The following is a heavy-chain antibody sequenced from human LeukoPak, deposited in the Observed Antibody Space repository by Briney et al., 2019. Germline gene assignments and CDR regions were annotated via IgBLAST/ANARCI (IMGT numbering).Heavy chain of an antibody. CDR2: ISGGST. D-gene: IGHD3-16*02. J-gene: IGHJ6*03. CDR3: ARGSSLAYYVDV. CDR1: GFTVSSNE. V-gene: IGHV3-38-3*01. Sequence: GGSLRLSCAASGFTVSSNEMSWVRQAPGKGLEWVSSISGGSTYYADSRKGRFTISRDNAKNTLYLQMNSLRAEDTAVYYCARGSSLAYYVDVWGKGTTVTVSS.